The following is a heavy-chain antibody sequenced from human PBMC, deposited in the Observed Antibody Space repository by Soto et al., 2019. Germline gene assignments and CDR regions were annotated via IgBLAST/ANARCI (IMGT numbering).Heavy chain of an antibody. CDR1: GFTFGSYA. CDR3: ARYATYCSGGSCHPKYNWFDP. J-gene: IGHJ5*02. CDR2: ISYDGINK. Sequence: PGGSLRLSCSASGFTFGSYAFHWVRQASGKGLEYVSAISYDGINKYYADSVKGRFTISRDNSKNTLYLQMNSLRAEDTAVYYFARYATYCSGGSCHPKYNWFDPWGQGTLVTVSS. D-gene: IGHD2-15*01. V-gene: IGHV3-30*04.